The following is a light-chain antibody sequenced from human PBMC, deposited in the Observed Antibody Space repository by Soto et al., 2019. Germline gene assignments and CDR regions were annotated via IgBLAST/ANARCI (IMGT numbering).Light chain of an antibody. J-gene: IGKJ1*01. CDR3: LQHNSYPRTT. V-gene: IGKV1-17*01. CDR2: AAS. CDR1: QGIRND. Sequence: IHMTQSPSSLSASVGNIFTITCRASQGIRNDLGWYQQKPGKPPKRLIYAASSLQSGVPSSFSGSGSGTEFTLTISSLKPQDFANYYCLQHNSYPRTTFGHGTKVDIK.